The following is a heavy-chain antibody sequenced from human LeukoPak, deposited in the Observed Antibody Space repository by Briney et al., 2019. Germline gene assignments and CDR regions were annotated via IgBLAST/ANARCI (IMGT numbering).Heavy chain of an antibody. D-gene: IGHD3-3*01. CDR2: ISSSSYI. CDR3: ARAAELRFLEWLPESVDY. V-gene: IGHV3-21*01. CDR1: GFTFSSYS. J-gene: IGHJ4*02. Sequence: GGSLRLSCVASGFTFSSYSVNWVRQAPGKGLEWVSSISSSSYIYYADSVKGRFTISRDNAKNSLYLQMNSLRAEDTAVYYCARAAELRFLEWLPESVDYWGQGTLVTVSS.